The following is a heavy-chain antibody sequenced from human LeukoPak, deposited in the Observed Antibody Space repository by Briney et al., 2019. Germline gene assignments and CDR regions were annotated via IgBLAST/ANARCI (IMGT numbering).Heavy chain of an antibody. J-gene: IGHJ4*02. CDR2: ISGDSGST. D-gene: IGHD6-19*01. CDR1: GFTFDDYA. V-gene: IGHV3-43*02. CDR3: AKESIAVADY. Sequence: GGSLRLSCAASGFTFDDYAMHWVRQAPARGVEWVSLISGDSGSTYYADSVKRRFTIYRDKSKNSLYLQMNSLRTEDTALYYCAKESIAVADYWGQGTQVTVSS.